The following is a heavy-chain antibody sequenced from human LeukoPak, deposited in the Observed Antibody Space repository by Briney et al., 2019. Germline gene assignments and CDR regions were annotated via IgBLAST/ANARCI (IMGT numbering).Heavy chain of an antibody. D-gene: IGHD5-18*01. Sequence: ASVKVSCKASRFTFNEYYIHWVRQAPGQGLEWMGWIDPNSGGTHYAQNFQGRVTVTRDASIYTVYMDLTSLRSDDTAVYYCAEGYSYGYHPFDYWGQGTLVTVSS. J-gene: IGHJ4*02. CDR2: IDPNSGGT. CDR1: RFTFNEYY. CDR3: AEGYSYGYHPFDY. V-gene: IGHV1-2*02.